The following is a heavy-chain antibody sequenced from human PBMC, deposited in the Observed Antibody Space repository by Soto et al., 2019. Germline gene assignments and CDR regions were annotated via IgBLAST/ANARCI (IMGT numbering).Heavy chain of an antibody. Sequence: QVQLVQSGAEVKKPGSSVKVSCKASGGTFSSYAISWVRQAPGQGLEWMGGIIPIFGTANHAQKFQGRVTITADESTSTAYMELSSLRSEDTAVYYCALGGRDGYAYRGGFDYWGQGTLVTVSS. J-gene: IGHJ4*02. CDR3: ALGGRDGYAYRGGFDY. D-gene: IGHD5-12*01. CDR1: GGTFSSYA. V-gene: IGHV1-69*01. CDR2: IIPIFGTA.